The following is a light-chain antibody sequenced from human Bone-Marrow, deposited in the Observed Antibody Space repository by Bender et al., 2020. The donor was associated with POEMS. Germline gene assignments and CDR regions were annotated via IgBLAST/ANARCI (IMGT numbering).Light chain of an antibody. CDR3: YSYAGTYRGV. V-gene: IGLV2-11*01. Sequence: QSALTQPRSVSGSPGQSVIISCTGTSSDIGLYNSVSWYQQHPGNPPKLMIYDVTKRPSGVPDRFSGSKSGNTASLTISGLQAEDEADYYCYSYAGTYRGVFGGGTKLTVL. J-gene: IGLJ2*01. CDR1: SSDIGLYNS. CDR2: DVT.